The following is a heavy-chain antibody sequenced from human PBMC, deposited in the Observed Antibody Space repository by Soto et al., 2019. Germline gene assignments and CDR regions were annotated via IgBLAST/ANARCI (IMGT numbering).Heavy chain of an antibody. V-gene: IGHV1-69*18. D-gene: IGHD2-15*01. CDR2: IIPLFGTT. J-gene: IGHJ5*02. Sequence: QVQLVQSAAEVRNPGSSVKVSCKASGGTFSTYAINWVRQAPGQGLEWMGMIIPLFGTTKYAQNLQDRITITADESTTTSHMGLSSLRNEDTAVYLCARAGGGWSSGVCDHWGQGPQVTVSS. CDR1: GGTFSTYA. CDR3: ARAGGGWSSGVCDH.